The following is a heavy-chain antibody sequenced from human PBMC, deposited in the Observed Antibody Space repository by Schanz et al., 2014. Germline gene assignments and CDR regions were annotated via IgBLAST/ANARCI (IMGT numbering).Heavy chain of an antibody. J-gene: IGHJ4*02. CDR3: ARDKSEHHLLFFDF. Sequence: QVQLVQSGSELKKPGASVKVSCKASGHTVTGYYMHWVRQAPGQGLEWMGWINPNSGGTNYAQKFQGRVSMTRDTSINTAYMELSSLTSADTAIYFCARDKSEHHLLFFDFWGQGALVTVSP. CDR1: GHTVTGYY. V-gene: IGHV1-2*02. CDR2: INPNSGGT.